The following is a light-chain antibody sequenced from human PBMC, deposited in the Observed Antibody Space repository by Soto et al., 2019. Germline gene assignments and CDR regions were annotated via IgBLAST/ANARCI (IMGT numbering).Light chain of an antibody. Sequence: QSVLTQPPSVSGAPGQRVTISCTGSSSNIGAGYHVHWYQQLLGTAPKLLIYVNTNRPSGVPDRFSGSKSGTSASLAITGLQAEDEADYYCQSYDSSLSSWVFGGGTKLTVL. CDR1: SSNIGAGYH. J-gene: IGLJ2*01. V-gene: IGLV1-40*01. CDR3: QSYDSSLSSWV. CDR2: VNT.